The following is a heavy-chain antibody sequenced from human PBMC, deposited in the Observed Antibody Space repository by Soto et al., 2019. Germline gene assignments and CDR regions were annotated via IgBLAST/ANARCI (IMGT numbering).Heavy chain of an antibody. J-gene: IGHJ6*02. CDR3: AKGRGFLYWEYSSSLDV. D-gene: IGHD6-6*01. V-gene: IGHV3-30*18. CDR2: ISYDGSNK. Sequence: GGSLRLSCAASGFTFSSYGMHWVRQAPGKGLEWVAVISYDGSNKYYADSVKGRFTISRDNSKNTLYLQMNSLRAEDTAVYYCAKGRGFLYWEYSSSLDVWGQGTTVTVSS. CDR1: GFTFSSYG.